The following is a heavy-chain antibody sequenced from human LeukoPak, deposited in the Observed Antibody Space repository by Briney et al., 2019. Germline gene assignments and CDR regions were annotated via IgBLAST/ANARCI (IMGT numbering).Heavy chain of an antibody. J-gene: IGHJ5*02. V-gene: IGHV1-8*01. CDR2: MNPNSGNT. D-gene: IGHD3-16*01. CDR3: ARGPSYVVTFGGVINWFDP. Sequence: ASVKVSCKASGYTFTSYDINWVRQATAQGLEWMGWMNPNSGNTGYAQKFQGRVTMTRNTSISTAYMELSSLRSEDTAVYYCARGPSYVVTFGGVINWFDPWGQGTLVTVSS. CDR1: GYTFTSYD.